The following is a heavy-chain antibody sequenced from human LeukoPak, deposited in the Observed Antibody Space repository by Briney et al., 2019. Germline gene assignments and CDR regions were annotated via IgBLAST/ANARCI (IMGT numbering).Heavy chain of an antibody. CDR2: VSSDGSID. Sequence: GGSLRLSCAASGFTFSNYGMHWVRQAPGKGLEWVAVVSSDGSIDYYADSVRGRFTVSRDNSKNTLYLQFKSLRPEDTAVYYCARDVDCTNDGCPQSGLAYWGQGALVTVSS. D-gene: IGHD2-8*01. CDR1: GFTFSNYG. J-gene: IGHJ4*02. V-gene: IGHV3-30*03. CDR3: ARDVDCTNDGCPQSGLAY.